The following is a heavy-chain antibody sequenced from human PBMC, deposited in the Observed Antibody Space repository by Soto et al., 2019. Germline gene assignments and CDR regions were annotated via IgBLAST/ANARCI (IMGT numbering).Heavy chain of an antibody. CDR1: GFMFDNYA. J-gene: IGHJ4*02. Sequence: KLLESGGGSVPPGASARLSCLTSGFMFDNYAMSWVRQSPARGLEWVAAISGSGHATYYTQSVRGRFTISRDKSKKSVYLQSNSPKTEDTAIYYCANGRYFDSSGGCANYWGLGTLVTVST. CDR3: ANGRYFDSSGGCANY. CDR2: ISGSGHAT. V-gene: IGHV3-23*01. D-gene: IGHD3-22*01.